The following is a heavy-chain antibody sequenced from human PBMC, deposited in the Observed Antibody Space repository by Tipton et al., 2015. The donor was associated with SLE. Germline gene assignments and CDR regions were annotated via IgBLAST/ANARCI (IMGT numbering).Heavy chain of an antibody. J-gene: IGHJ4*02. Sequence: GLVKPSQTLSLTCTVAGGSISSGNFYWSWIRQPAGKGLEWIGHIFIAGSTNYSPSLKSRVTISLDTSKNQFSLRLTSVTAADTAVYYCARWGLVGALGEWGQGTLVTVSS. V-gene: IGHV4-61*02. CDR2: IFIAGST. D-gene: IGHD1-26*01. CDR3: ARWGLVGALGE. CDR1: GGSISSGNFY.